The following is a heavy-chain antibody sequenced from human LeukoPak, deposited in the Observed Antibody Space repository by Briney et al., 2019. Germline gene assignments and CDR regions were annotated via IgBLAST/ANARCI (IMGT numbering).Heavy chain of an antibody. CDR1: GFTFSDDY. V-gene: IGHV3-11*01. Sequence: GGSLRLSCAASGFTFSDDYMSWIRQAPGKGLEWLSFISSRDETVHYTDSVKGRFTISRDNAKNSLYLQMNSLRAEDTAVYYCARGSAFGGAYYYYYMDAWGKGTTVTVSS. J-gene: IGHJ6*03. CDR3: ARGSAFGGAYYYYYMDA. D-gene: IGHD3-16*01. CDR2: ISSRDETV.